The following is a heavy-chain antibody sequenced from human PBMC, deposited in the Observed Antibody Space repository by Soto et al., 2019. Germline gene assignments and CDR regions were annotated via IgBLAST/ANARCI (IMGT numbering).Heavy chain of an antibody. CDR3: VRWVGHFDF. Sequence: QVQLQESGPGLVKPSETLSITCSVSLGSISPFHWSWIRQPPGKRPEWIGYGYYTGSTNYNPSFTSRVNISVDTSKNQVSLKLTSVTAADTAVYYCVRWVGHFDFWGQGTLVTVSS. D-gene: IGHD1-26*01. CDR1: LGSISPFH. V-gene: IGHV4-59*03. CDR2: GYYTGST. J-gene: IGHJ4*02.